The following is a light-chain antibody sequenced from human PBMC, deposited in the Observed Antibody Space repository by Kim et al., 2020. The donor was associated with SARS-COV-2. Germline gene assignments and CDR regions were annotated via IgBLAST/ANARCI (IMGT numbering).Light chain of an antibody. CDR1: QGISYS. CDR3: QKCDSAPWT. J-gene: IGKJ1*01. Sequence: ASVGDSVPITCRASQGISYSLAWYRQKPGKVPLLLIYGASTLQSGVPSRFSGSGSGTDFTLTISSLQPEDAATYYCQKCDSAPWTFGQGTKVDIK. V-gene: IGKV1-27*01. CDR2: GAS.